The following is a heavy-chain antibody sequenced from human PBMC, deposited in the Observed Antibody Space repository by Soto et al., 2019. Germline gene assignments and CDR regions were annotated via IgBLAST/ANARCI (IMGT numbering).Heavy chain of an antibody. CDR1: GGSISSGDYY. CDR2: IYYSGST. CDR3: ASRRGHNWNYFHYYGMDV. Sequence: SETLSLTCAVSGGSISSGDYYWSWIRQPPGKGLEWIGYIYYSGSTYYNPSLKSRVTISVDTSKNQFSLKLSSVTAADTAVYYCASRRGHNWNYFHYYGMDVWGQG. J-gene: IGHJ6*02. V-gene: IGHV4-30-4*01. D-gene: IGHD1-20*01.